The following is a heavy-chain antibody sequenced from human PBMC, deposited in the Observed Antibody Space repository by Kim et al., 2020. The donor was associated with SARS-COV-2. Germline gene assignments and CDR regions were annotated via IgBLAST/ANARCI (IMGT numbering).Heavy chain of an antibody. J-gene: IGHJ6*02. Sequence: GGSLRISCAASGFTFSSYWMSWVRQAPGKGLEWVANIKQDGSEKYYVDSVKGRFTISRENAKNSLYLQMNSLRAEDTAVYYYAREKDHQGLLEWWDYYYYGMYLWGRGTTVTVSS. CDR3: AREKDHQGLLEWWDYYYYGMYL. V-gene: IGHV3-7*01. D-gene: IGHD3-3*01. CDR2: IKQDGSEK. CDR1: GFTFSSYW.